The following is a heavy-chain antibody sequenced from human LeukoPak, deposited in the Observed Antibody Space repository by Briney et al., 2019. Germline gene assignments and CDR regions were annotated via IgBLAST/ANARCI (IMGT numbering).Heavy chain of an antibody. V-gene: IGHV1-69*05. Sequence: SVKVSCTASGGTFSSYAISWVRQAPGQGLEWMGGIIPIFGTANYAQKFQGRVTITTDESTSTAYMELSSLRAEDTAVYYCAKSANYYDSSGYTGWGYYFDYWGQGTLVTVSS. D-gene: IGHD3-22*01. CDR2: IIPIFGTA. CDR1: GGTFSSYA. CDR3: AKSANYYDSSGYTGWGYYFDY. J-gene: IGHJ4*02.